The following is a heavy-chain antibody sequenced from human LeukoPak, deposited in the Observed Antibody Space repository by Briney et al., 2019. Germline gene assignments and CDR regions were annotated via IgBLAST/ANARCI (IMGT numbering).Heavy chain of an antibody. CDR2: INSGGSGT. CDR3: FREGGD. Sequence: GGSLRLSCAASGFNFASNWMHWVRQTPGKGLMWVSRINSGGSGTSYADSVKGRFTISRDNAKNTLYLQMNSLRAEDTAIYYCFREGGDWGQGTLVTVSS. D-gene: IGHD3-10*01. V-gene: IGHV3-74*01. J-gene: IGHJ4*02. CDR1: GFNFASNW.